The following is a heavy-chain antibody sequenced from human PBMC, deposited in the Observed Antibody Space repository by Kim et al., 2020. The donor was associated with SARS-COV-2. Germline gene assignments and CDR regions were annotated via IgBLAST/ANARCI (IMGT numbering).Heavy chain of an antibody. J-gene: IGHJ6*02. CDR1: GFTFISYS. Sequence: GGSLRLSCAASGFTFISYSMNWFRQAPGKGLEWISYISSTRGTTYYADSVKGRFTISRDNAKNSLFLQMNSLRDEDTAVYYCARPRAPYYYYYGMDVWGQGTTVTVYS. CDR3: ARPRAPYYYYYGMDV. CDR2: ISSTRGTT. D-gene: IGHD3-10*01. V-gene: IGHV3-48*02.